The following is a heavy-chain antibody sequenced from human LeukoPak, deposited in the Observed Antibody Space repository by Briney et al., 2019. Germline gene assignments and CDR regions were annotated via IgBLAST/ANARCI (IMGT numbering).Heavy chain of an antibody. J-gene: IGHJ4*02. CDR1: GFTFSNAW. CDR3: AKHMTTVTMDYFDY. Sequence: GGSLRLSCAASGFTFSNAWMSWVRQAPGKGLEWVSAISGSGGSTYYADSVKGRFTISRDNSKNTLYLQMNSLRAEDTAVYYCAKHMTTVTMDYFDYWGQGTLVTVSS. D-gene: IGHD4-11*01. CDR2: ISGSGGST. V-gene: IGHV3-23*01.